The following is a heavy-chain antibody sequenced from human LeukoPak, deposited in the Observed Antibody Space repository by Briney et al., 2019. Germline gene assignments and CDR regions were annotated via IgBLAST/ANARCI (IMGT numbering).Heavy chain of an antibody. V-gene: IGHV3-74*01. CDR3: ARDFVVVSTPGDNFDY. CDR2: INRDGTTR. CDR1: GFTFSDYW. D-gene: IGHD2-21*01. Sequence: GGSLRLSCVASGFTFSDYWMHWVRQVPDKGLEWVARINRDGTTRSCADSVWGRFTISRDNAQNTVYLQMNSLKVDDTAVYFCARDFVVVSTPGDNFDYWGQGTLVTVSS. J-gene: IGHJ4*02.